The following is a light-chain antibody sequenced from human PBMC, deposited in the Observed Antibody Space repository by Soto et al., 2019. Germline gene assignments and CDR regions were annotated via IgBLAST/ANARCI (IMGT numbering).Light chain of an antibody. CDR2: GAS. V-gene: IGKV3-15*01. CDR3: QQYNKWPPWT. J-gene: IGKJ1*01. Sequence: EIVMTQSPATLSVSPGERATLPCRASQRVSSNLAWYQQKPGQAPRLLIYGASTRATGIPARFSGSGSGTEFTLTISSLQSEDFAVYYCQQYNKWPPWTFGQGTKVEIK. CDR1: QRVSSN.